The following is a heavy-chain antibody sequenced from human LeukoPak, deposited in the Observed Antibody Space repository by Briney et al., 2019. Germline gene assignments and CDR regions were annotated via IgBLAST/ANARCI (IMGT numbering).Heavy chain of an antibody. CDR3: AKDKSIAARAAGY. D-gene: IGHD6-6*01. J-gene: IGHJ4*02. CDR2: ISGSGGST. CDR1: GFTVSSNS. V-gene: IGHV3-23*01. Sequence: GGSLRLSCTVSGFTVSSNSWSWVRQAPGKGLEWVSAISGSGGSTYYADSVKGRFTISRDNSKNTLYLQMNSLRAEDTAVYYCAKDKSIAARAAGYWGQGTLVTVSS.